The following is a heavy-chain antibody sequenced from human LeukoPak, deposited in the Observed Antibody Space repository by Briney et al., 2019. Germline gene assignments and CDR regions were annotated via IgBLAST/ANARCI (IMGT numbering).Heavy chain of an antibody. CDR3: ARFTPQGYGWGGYNRFDP. J-gene: IGHJ5*02. CDR1: GGSISSYY. CDR2: IYYSGST. D-gene: IGHD3-16*01. Sequence: SETLSLTCTLSGGSISSYYWNWIRQPPGKGLEWIGYIYYSGSTNYNSSLKSRVTISVDTSKNQFSLNLTSVTAADTAVYYCARFTPQGYGWGGYNRFDPWGQGTLVTVSS. V-gene: IGHV4-59*01.